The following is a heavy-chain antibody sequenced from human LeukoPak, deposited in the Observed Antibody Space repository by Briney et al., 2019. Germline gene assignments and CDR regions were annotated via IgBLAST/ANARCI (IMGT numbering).Heavy chain of an antibody. V-gene: IGHV4-34*01. D-gene: IGHD3-9*01. CDR3: VRHSAGKLRYFDWIPEAVDY. CDR2: INHSGST. Sequence: SETLSLTCAVYGGSFSGYYWSWIRQPPGKGLEWIGEINHSGSTNYNPSLKSRVTISVDTSKNQFSLKLRSVTAADTAVYYCVRHSAGKLRYFDWIPEAVDYWGQGTLVTVSS. J-gene: IGHJ4*02. CDR1: GGSFSGYY.